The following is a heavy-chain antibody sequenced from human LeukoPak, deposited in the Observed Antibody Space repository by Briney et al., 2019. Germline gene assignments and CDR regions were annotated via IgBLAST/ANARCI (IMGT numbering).Heavy chain of an antibody. CDR1: GGSFSGYY. J-gene: IGHJ3*02. Sequence: SETLSLTCAVYGGSFSGYYWSWIRQPPGKGLEWIGEINHSGSTNYNPSLKSRVTMSVDTSKNQFSLKLSSVTAADTAVYYCARVKRATMIVDAFDIWGQGTMVTVSS. CDR2: INHSGST. CDR3: ARVKRATMIVDAFDI. D-gene: IGHD3-22*01. V-gene: IGHV4-34*01.